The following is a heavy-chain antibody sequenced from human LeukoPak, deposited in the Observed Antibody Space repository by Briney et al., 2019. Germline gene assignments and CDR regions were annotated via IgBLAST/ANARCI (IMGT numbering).Heavy chain of an antibody. CDR3: AKNRYYYDSSGYGYYFDH. V-gene: IGHV3-23*01. CDR2: ISGSGGST. J-gene: IGHJ4*02. CDR1: GFTFSSYA. Sequence: GGSLRLSCAASGFTFSSYAMSWVRQAPGKGLGWVSAISGSGGSTYYADSVKGRFTISRDNSKNTLYLQMNSLRAEDTAVYYCAKNRYYYDSSGYGYYFDHWGQGTLVTVSS. D-gene: IGHD3-22*01.